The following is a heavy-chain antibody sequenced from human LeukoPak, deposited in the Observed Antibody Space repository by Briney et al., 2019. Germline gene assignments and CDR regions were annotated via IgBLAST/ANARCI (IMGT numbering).Heavy chain of an antibody. J-gene: IGHJ4*02. CDR3: ARDDTVTPLGY. D-gene: IGHD4-17*01. CDR1: GGSISSGGYY. CDR2: IYYSGST. Sequence: TLSPTCTVSGGSISSGGYYWSWIRQHPGKGLEWIGYIYYSGSTYYNPSLKSRVTISVDTSKNQFSLKLSSVTAADTAVYYCARDDTVTPLGYWGQGTLVTVSS. V-gene: IGHV4-31*03.